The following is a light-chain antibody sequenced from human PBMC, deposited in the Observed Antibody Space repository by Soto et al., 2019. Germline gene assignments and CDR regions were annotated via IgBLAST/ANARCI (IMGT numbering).Light chain of an antibody. CDR3: SSYTRTSTLYV. V-gene: IGLV2-14*03. Sequence: QSALTQPASVSGSPGQSITISCTGTSSDIGDYNYVSWYQQHPGKVPKLIIYDVSNRPSGVSNRFSGSKSGNAASLTISGLQAEDEADYYCSSYTRTSTLYVFGTGTKLTVL. CDR2: DVS. CDR1: SSDIGDYNY. J-gene: IGLJ1*01.